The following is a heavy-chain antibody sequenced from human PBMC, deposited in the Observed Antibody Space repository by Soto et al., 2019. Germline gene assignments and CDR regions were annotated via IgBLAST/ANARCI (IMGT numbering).Heavy chain of an antibody. D-gene: IGHD3-16*01. CDR1: GGSISSSNW. Sequence: QVQLQESGPGLVKPSGTLSLTCAVSGGSISSSNWWSWVRQPPGKGLEGIGEIYHSGSTNYNPSLKSRVTISVDKSKNQFSLKLSSVTAADTAVYYCASLTARGYGGYYYGMDVWGQGTTVTVSS. CDR2: IYHSGST. CDR3: ASLTARGYGGYYYGMDV. V-gene: IGHV4-4*02. J-gene: IGHJ6*02.